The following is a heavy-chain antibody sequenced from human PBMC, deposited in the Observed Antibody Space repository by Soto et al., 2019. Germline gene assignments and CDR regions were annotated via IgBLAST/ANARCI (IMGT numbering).Heavy chain of an antibody. J-gene: IGHJ4*02. V-gene: IGHV3-9*01. CDR1: GFIFDDYA. CDR3: TKGRSTSCFAPVDY. D-gene: IGHD2-2*01. Sequence: EVQLVESGGGLVQPGRSLRLSCAASGFIFDDYAMHWVRQAPGKGLEWVSRISWNSGTIVYADSVKGRFTIFRDNAKNSLYLQMNSLRPVDTAFYYCTKGRSTSCFAPVDYWGQGTLVSVSS. CDR2: ISWNSGTI.